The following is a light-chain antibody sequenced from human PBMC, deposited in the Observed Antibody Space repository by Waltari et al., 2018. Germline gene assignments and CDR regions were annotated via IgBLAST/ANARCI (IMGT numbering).Light chain of an antibody. Sequence: EIVLTPSPATLSLSPGDRATLSCRASQSVSSYLAWYQQKPGQAPRLLIYDASNRATGIPARFSGSGSGTDFTLTISSLEPEDFAVYYCQQRSNWRTFGQGTKVEIK. CDR1: QSVSSY. CDR3: QQRSNWRT. CDR2: DAS. J-gene: IGKJ1*01. V-gene: IGKV3-11*01.